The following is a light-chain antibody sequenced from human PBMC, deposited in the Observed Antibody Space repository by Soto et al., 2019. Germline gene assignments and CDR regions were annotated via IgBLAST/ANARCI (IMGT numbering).Light chain of an antibody. CDR3: QQANRFPPLT. CDR1: QGISSC. V-gene: IGKV1D-12*01. J-gene: IGKJ4*01. Sequence: DIPMTQSASSVSASVGDRVTITCRASQGISSCLAWYQQKPGKAPKLLIYAASSLQSGVSSRFSGSGSGTDFTLTISSLQPEDLATYYCQQANRFPPLTFGGGTKVEMK. CDR2: AAS.